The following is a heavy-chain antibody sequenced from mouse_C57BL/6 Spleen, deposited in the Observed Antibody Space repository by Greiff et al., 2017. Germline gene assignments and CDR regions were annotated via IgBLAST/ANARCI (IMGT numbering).Heavy chain of an antibody. Sequence: QVQLQQPGAELVKPGASVKLSCKASGYTFTSYWMQWVKQRPGQGLEWIGEIDPSDSYTNYNQKFKGKATLTVDTSSSTAYMQLSSLTSEDSAVYYCARTGPSGSSYGAYYAMDYWGQGTSVTVCS. CDR3: ARTGPSGSSYGAYYAMDY. D-gene: IGHD1-1*01. CDR1: GYTFTSYW. CDR2: IDPSDSYT. V-gene: IGHV1-50*01. J-gene: IGHJ4*01.